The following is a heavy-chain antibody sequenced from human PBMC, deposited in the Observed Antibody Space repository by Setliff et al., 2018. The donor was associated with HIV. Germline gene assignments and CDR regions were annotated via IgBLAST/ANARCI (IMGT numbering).Heavy chain of an antibody. CDR3: ARDSTMIREGTDP. D-gene: IGHD5-18*01. Sequence: PSETLSLTCTVSGDSVNDRSYFWGWIRQPPGKGLEWIGQIFHSGSTDYNPSLRSRVTISVDTSRNQFSLRLTSVTAADTSVYYCARDSTMIREGTDPWGQGTLVTVSS. J-gene: IGHJ5*02. CDR2: IFHSGST. V-gene: IGHV4-39*01. CDR1: GDSVNDRSYF.